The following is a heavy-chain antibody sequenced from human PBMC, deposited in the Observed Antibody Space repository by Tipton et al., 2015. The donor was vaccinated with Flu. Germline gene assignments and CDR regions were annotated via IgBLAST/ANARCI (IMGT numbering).Heavy chain of an antibody. CDR2: VYYSGGA. J-gene: IGHJ4*02. V-gene: IGHV4-39*07. CDR3: ARSPGYYFDY. Sequence: LRLSCTVSGDSISTTIYYWGWVRQAPGKGLEWIGSVYYSGGAYYNPSLESRVTISVDMSKNQFSLKLNSVTAADTAVYYCARSPGYYFDYWGQGTLVTVSS. CDR1: GDSISTTIYY.